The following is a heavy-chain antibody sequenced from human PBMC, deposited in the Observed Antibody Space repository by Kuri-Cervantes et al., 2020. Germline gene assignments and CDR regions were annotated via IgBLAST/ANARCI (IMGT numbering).Heavy chain of an antibody. CDR1: GYTFTSYY. D-gene: IGHD2-2*01. Sequence: GGSLRLSCKASGYTFTSYYMHWVRQAPGQGLEWMGGIIPIFGTANYAQKFQGRVTITTDESTSTAYMELSSLRSEDTAVYYCASVMEGCSSTSCYDAFDIWGQGTMVTVSS. CDR2: IIPIFGTA. V-gene: IGHV1-69*05. J-gene: IGHJ3*02. CDR3: ASVMEGCSSTSCYDAFDI.